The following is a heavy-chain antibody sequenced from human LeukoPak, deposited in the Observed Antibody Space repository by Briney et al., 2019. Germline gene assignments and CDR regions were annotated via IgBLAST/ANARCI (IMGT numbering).Heavy chain of an antibody. CDR2: LSSSGSTI. J-gene: IGHJ6*03. Sequence: AGSVRFSCAASGFTFSDFYMSWHGRGPGKGLEWVSYLSSSGSTIYYADSVKGRFTISRDNAKNSLYLQMNSLRAEDTAVYYCARGVVAAVNTYYYYYMDVWGKGTTVTISS. D-gene: IGHD2-15*01. V-gene: IGHV3-11*01. CDR3: ARGVVAAVNTYYYYYMDV. CDR1: GFTFSDFY.